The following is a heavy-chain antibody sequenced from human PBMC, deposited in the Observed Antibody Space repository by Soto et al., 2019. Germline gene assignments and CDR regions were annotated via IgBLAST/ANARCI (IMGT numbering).Heavy chain of an antibody. CDR1: GYTFTDYY. J-gene: IGHJ5*02. V-gene: IGHV1-2*02. D-gene: IGHD2-2*01. Sequence: QVQPVQSGAEVKKPGASVKVSCKASGYTFTDYYMHWVRQAPGQGLEWMGWINPNSGGTNYAQQFQGRVTMPRDAATSTVSMELSRLRSDDTVVYYCARGVTSISCYDPWGQGNLVIVSS. CDR3: ARGVTSISCYDP. CDR2: INPNSGGT.